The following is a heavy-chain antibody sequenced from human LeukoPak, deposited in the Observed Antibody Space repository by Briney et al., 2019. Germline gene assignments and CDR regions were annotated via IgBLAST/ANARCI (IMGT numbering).Heavy chain of an antibody. J-gene: IGHJ4*02. Sequence: GASVKVSCKVSGYTLTELSMHWVRQAPGKGLEWMGGFDPEDGETIYAQKFQGRVTMTEDTSTDTAYMELSSLRSEDTAVYYCATALVRWFPEVFDYWGQGTLVTVSS. CDR2: FDPEDGET. CDR1: GYTLTELS. CDR3: ATALVRWFPEVFDY. D-gene: IGHD4-23*01. V-gene: IGHV1-24*01.